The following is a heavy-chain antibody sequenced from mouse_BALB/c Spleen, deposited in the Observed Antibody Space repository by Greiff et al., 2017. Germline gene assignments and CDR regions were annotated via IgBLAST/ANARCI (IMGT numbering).Heavy chain of an antibody. CDR3: NACPQLLRLAMDY. J-gene: IGHJ4*01. Sequence: VQLQQSGAELVRSGASVKLSCTASGFNIKDYYMHWVKQRPEQGLEWIGWIDPENGDTEYAPKFQGKATMTADTSSNTAYLQLSSLTSEDTAVYYCNACPQLLRLAMDYWGQGTSVTVSS. CDR1: GFNIKDYY. V-gene: IGHV14-4*02. D-gene: IGHD1-2*01. CDR2: IDPENGDT.